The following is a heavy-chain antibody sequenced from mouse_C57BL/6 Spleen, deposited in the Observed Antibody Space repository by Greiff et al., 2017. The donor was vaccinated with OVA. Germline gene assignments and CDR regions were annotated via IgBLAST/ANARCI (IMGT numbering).Heavy chain of an antibody. V-gene: IGHV5-17*01. CDR2: ISSGSSTI. CDR3: ARENDYGGGYFDY. Sequence: EVKLVESGGGLVKPGGSLKLSCAASGFTFSDYGMHWVRQAPEKGLEWVAYISSGSSTIYSADTVKGRFTISRDNAKNTLFLQMTSLRSEDTAIYYCARENDYGGGYFDYWGKGTTLTVSS. J-gene: IGHJ2*01. CDR1: GFTFSDYG. D-gene: IGHD2-4*01.